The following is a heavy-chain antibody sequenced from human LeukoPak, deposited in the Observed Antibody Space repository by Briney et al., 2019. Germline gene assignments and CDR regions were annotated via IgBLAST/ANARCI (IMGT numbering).Heavy chain of an antibody. J-gene: IGHJ4*02. V-gene: IGHV4-38-2*02. CDR2: IYHSGST. CDR3: ARDRSYYSDTGTDC. CDR1: GYSISSGYY. Sequence: PSETLSLTCTVSGYSISSGYYWGWIRQPPGKGLEWIGSIYHSGSTYYNPSLKSRVTISVDTSRNQFSLRLSSVTAADTAVYYCARDRSYYSDTGTDCWGQGVLVTVSS. D-gene: IGHD3-22*01.